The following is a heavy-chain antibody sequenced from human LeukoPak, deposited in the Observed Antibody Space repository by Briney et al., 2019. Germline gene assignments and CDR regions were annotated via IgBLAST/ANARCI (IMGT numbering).Heavy chain of an antibody. Sequence: GGSLRLSCAASGFTFSSYGMHWVRQAPGKGLEWVAVISYDGSNKYYADSVKGRFTISRDNSKNTLYLQMNSLRVEDTAVYYCAKDCSGYGSGSYSFDYWGQGTLVTVSS. CDR2: ISYDGSNK. CDR3: AKDCSGYGSGSYSFDY. V-gene: IGHV3-30*18. CDR1: GFTFSSYG. D-gene: IGHD3-10*01. J-gene: IGHJ4*02.